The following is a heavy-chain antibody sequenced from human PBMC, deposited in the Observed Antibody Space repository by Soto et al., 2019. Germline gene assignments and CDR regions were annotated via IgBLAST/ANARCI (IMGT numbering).Heavy chain of an antibody. V-gene: IGHV4-38-2*02. D-gene: IGHD6-19*01. CDR2: IYHSGST. CDR3: ARNTSGRNFDY. CDR1: SSPINSRYY. Sequence: SETLSLTCTVSSSPINSRYYWGLIRQTPGKGLEWVASIYHSGSTHYNPSLKSRATISVDTSNNQFSLRPSSVTAADTAIYYCARNTSGRNFDYWGQGTQVTVSS. J-gene: IGHJ4*02.